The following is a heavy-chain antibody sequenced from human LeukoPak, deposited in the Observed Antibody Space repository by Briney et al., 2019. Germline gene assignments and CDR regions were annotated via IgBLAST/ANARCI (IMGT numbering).Heavy chain of an antibody. CDR2: ISSSSSYI. V-gene: IGHV3-21*01. CDR3: ARDGYCTNGVCYTADY. CDR1: GFTFSSYS. Sequence: GGSLRLSCAASGFTFSSYSMNWVRQAPGKGLEWVSSISSSSSYIYYADSVKGRLTISRDNAKNSLYLQMNSLRAEDTAVYYCARDGYCTNGVCYTADYWGQGTLVTVSS. D-gene: IGHD2-8*01. J-gene: IGHJ4*02.